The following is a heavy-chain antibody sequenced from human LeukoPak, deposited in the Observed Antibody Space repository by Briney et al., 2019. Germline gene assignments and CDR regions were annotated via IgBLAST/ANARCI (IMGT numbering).Heavy chain of an antibody. V-gene: IGHV3-48*01. Sequence: PGGSLRLSCAASEFTFSSYAMNWVRQAPGKGLEWVSYISSTSSSRYYAESVKGRFTISRDNARNSLYLQMNSLRAEDTAVYYCARDGNSPEYYLDFWGQGTLVTVSS. J-gene: IGHJ4*01. D-gene: IGHD5-18*01. CDR2: ISSTSSSR. CDR3: ARDGNSPEYYLDF. CDR1: EFTFSSYA.